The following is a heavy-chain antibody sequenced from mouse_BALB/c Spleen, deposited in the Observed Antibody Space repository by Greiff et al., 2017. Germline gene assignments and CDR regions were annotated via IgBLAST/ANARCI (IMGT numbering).Heavy chain of an antibody. V-gene: IGHV1-14*01. D-gene: IGHD1-2*01. CDR2: IDPYNGGT. J-gene: IGHJ4*01. Sequence: VQLQQSGPELVKPGASVKMSCKASGYTFTSYVMHWVKQKPGQGLEWIGYIDPYNGGTSYNQKFKGKATLTVDKSSSTAYMHLNSLTSEDSAVYYCARGYFYAMDYWGQGTSVTVSS. CDR3: ARGYFYAMDY. CDR1: GYTFTSYV.